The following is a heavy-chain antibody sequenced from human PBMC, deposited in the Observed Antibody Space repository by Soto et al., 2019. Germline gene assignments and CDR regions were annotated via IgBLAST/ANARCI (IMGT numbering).Heavy chain of an antibody. D-gene: IGHD5-12*01. J-gene: IGHJ4*02. CDR2: ISWNSGSI. V-gene: IGHV3-9*01. CDR3: AKGHAVGWLQLAGDY. Sequence: EVQLVESGGGLVQPGRSLRLSCAASGFTFDDYAMHWVRQAPGKGLEWVSGISWNSGSIGYADSVKGRFTISRDNAKNSLYLQMNSLRAEDTALYYCAKGHAVGWLQLAGDYWGQGTLVTVSS. CDR1: GFTFDDYA.